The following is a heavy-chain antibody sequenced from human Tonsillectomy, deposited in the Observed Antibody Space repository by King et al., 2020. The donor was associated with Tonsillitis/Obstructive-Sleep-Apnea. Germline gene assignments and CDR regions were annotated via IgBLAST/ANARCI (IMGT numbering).Heavy chain of an antibody. CDR1: GFTFSSYA. CDR2: ISYDGSDK. J-gene: IGHJ4*02. V-gene: IGHV3-30*01. Sequence: VQLVESGGGVVQPGRSLRLFCAASGFTFSSYAMHWVRQAPGKGLEWVAIISYDGSDKYYADSVKGRFTISRDNSQNTLYLQMNSLRTEDLAVYYCARDQSGTIAAAFADYWGQGTLVTVSS. D-gene: IGHD6-13*01. CDR3: ARDQSGTIAAAFADY.